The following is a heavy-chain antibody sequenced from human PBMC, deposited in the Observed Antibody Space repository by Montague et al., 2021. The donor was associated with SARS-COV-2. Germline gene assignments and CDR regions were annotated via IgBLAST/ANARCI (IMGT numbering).Heavy chain of an antibody. V-gene: IGHV4-59*01. D-gene: IGHD3-10*01. CDR2: IYYSGST. J-gene: IGHJ6*02. CDR1: GGSISSYY. Sequence: SETLSLTCTVSGGSISSYYWSWIRQPPGKGLEWIGYIYYSGSTNYNPSLKSRVTISVDTSKNQFSLKLSSVTAADTAVYYWAREGSGREYYYYGMDVWGQGTTVTVSS. CDR3: AREGSGREYYYYGMDV.